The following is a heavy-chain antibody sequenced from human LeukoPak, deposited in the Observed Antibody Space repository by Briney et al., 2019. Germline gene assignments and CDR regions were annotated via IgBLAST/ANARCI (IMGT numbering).Heavy chain of an antibody. J-gene: IGHJ5*01. D-gene: IGHD1/OR15-1a*01. CDR1: GGSINSYY. Sequence: SETLSLTCTVSGGSINSYYWSWIRQPPGKGLEWIGYIYYSGSTNYNPSLRSRVTISVDTSKNQFSLQLRSVTAADTAVYYCARSISGTRSKFDCWGQGTLVTVSS. CDR2: IYYSGST. V-gene: IGHV4-59*01. CDR3: ARSISGTRSKFDC.